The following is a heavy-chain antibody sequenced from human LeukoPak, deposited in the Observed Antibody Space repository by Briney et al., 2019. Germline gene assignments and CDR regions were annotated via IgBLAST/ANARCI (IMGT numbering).Heavy chain of an antibody. Sequence: PGGSLRLSCAASGFTFSSYGMHWVRQAPGKGLEWVAFIRYDGSNKYYADSVRGRFTISRDNSKNTLYLQMNSLRAEDTAVYYCAKDLPPYYYDSSGSYGYMDVWGKGTTVTISS. CDR3: AKDLPPYYYDSSGSYGYMDV. CDR2: IRYDGSNK. V-gene: IGHV3-30*02. CDR1: GFTFSSYG. J-gene: IGHJ6*03. D-gene: IGHD3-22*01.